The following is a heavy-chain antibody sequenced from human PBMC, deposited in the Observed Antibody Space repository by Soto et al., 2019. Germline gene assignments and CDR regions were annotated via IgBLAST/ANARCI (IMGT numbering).Heavy chain of an antibody. CDR2: IYPCDSDT. D-gene: IGHD1-26*01. Sequence: EFLTMSFTGSGYSFTSYWIGLVRQMPGKGLEWMGIIYPCDSDTRYSPSFQGQVTISADKSISTAYLQWSSLKASDTAMYYCTRRGGSFDFDYWGQGTLVTVYS. V-gene: IGHV5-51*01. J-gene: IGHJ4*02. CDR1: GYSFTSYW. CDR3: TRRGGSFDFDY.